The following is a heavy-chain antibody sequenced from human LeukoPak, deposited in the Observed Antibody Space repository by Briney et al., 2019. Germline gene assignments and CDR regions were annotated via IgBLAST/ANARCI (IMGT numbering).Heavy chain of an antibody. CDR1: GGSISSYY. CDR3: ARSWGTAAAGEESYYGMDV. Sequence: PSETLSLTCTVSGGSISSYYWSWIRQPPAKGLEWIGYIYYSGSSNYNPSLKSRVTISVDTSKSQFFLKLSSENAADTAVYYCARSWGTAAAGEESYYGMDVGGRNTAVTVSS. V-gene: IGHV4-59*01. D-gene: IGHD6-13*01. CDR2: IYYSGSS. J-gene: IGHJ6*02.